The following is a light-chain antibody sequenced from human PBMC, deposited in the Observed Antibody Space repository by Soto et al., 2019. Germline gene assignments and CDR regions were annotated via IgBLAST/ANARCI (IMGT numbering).Light chain of an antibody. CDR3: QQHSNSLT. CDR2: DAS. V-gene: IGKV3-11*01. Sequence: EIVLTQSPATLSLSPGERAILSCRASQSVSSYLAWYQQKPGQAPRLLIYDASNRATGSPARFSGSGSGTDFPLTSSSLAPEDFAVYYCQQHSNSLTFGGGTKVDLK. J-gene: IGKJ4*01. CDR1: QSVSSY.